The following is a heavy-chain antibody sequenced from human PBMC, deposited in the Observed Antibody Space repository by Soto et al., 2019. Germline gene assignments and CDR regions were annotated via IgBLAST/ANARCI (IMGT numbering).Heavy chain of an antibody. CDR2: INPSGGST. V-gene: IGHV1-46*01. D-gene: IGHD6-6*01. J-gene: IGHJ4*02. CDR1: ADTFTSYY. Sequence: ASVKVSCKAPADTFTSYYMHWVRQAPGQGLEWMGIINPSGGSTSYAQKFQGRVTMTRDTSTSTVYMELSSLRSEDTAVYYCARDPGIAARRYFDYWGQGTLVTVS. CDR3: ARDPGIAARRYFDY.